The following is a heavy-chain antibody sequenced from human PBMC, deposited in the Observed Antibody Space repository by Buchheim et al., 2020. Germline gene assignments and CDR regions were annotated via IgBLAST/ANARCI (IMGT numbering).Heavy chain of an antibody. CDR1: GGTFSSYA. CDR3: SRGEIPPAHYDSSGYHFGWPVDY. V-gene: IGHV1-69*12. J-gene: IGHJ4*02. CDR2: IIPIFGTA. D-gene: IGHD3-22*01. Sequence: QVQLVQSGAEVKKPGSSVKVSCKASGGTFSSYAISWVRQAPGQGLEWMGGIIPIFGTANYAQKFQGRVTITADESTSTDYMELSSLRSEDTAVYYCSRGEIPPAHYDSSGYHFGWPVDYWGQGTL.